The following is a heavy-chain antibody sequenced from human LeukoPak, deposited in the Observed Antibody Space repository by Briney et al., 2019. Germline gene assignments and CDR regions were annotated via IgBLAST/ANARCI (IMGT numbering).Heavy chain of an antibody. D-gene: IGHD3-9*01. Sequence: SETLSLTCTVTSGSISGHYWSWIRQPAGKEMQWIGRIYTSGATNYNPSLKSRVTMSIDTSKREFTLKLTSVTAADTAVYFCARNVLRYFDWGLDVLDFWGQGIMVTVSS. CDR2: IYTSGAT. CDR3: ARNVLRYFDWGLDVLDF. J-gene: IGHJ3*01. CDR1: SGSISGHY. V-gene: IGHV4-4*07.